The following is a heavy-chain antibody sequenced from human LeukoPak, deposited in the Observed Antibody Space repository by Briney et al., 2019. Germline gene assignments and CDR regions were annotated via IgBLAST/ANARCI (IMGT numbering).Heavy chain of an antibody. CDR2: IRLDASNK. CDR3: AKDSKRWKTYYYASGSYHFDY. J-gene: IGHJ4*02. Sequence: GGSLRLSCAASGFTFSSYGMHWVRQAPGKGLEWVACIRLDASNKYYADSVKGRFTISRDNSKNTLYLQMNSLRPEDTAVYYCAKDSKRWKTYYYASGSYHFDYWGQGTLVTVSS. D-gene: IGHD3-10*01. V-gene: IGHV3-30*02. CDR1: GFTFSSYG.